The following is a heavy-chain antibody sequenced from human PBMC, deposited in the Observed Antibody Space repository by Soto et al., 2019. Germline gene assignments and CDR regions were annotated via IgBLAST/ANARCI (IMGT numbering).Heavy chain of an antibody. D-gene: IGHD5-12*01. CDR3: AREGRYSGYDLFFDP. CDR2: IIPILGIA. J-gene: IGHJ5*02. V-gene: IGHV1-69*04. Sequence: RASVKVSCKASGGTFSSYTISWVRQAPGQGLEWMGRIIPILGIANYAQKFQGRVTITADKSTSTAYMELSSLRSEDTAVYYCAREGRYSGYDLFFDPWGQGTLVTVSS. CDR1: GGTFSSYT.